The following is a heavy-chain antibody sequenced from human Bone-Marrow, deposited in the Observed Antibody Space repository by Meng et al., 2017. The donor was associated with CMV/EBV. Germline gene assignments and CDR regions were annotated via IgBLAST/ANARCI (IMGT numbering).Heavy chain of an antibody. CDR2: ISSNGGST. V-gene: IGHV3-64*02. CDR3: GATGTTRDACDI. D-gene: IGHD1-7*01. CDR1: GFTFSAYA. J-gene: IGHJ3*02. Sequence: GGSLRLSCAASGFTFSAYAMHWVRQAPGKGLEYVSAISSNGGSTYYADSVKGRFTISRDNSKNTLYLQMNSLRAEDTAVYYCGATGTTRDACDIWGQGKMVNV.